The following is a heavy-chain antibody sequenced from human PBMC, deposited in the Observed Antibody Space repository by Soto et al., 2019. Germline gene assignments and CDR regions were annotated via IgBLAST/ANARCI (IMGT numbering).Heavy chain of an antibody. V-gene: IGHV3-7*05. Sequence: EVQVVECGGGLVQPGGSLRVSCAASELTFSSFWVSWVRQAPGKGLEWVADINEDGTEKYYADAVKGRFTISRDNAKNSLYLQMNNLRAGDTAVYFCAKSPMVRTFHYGMDVWGQGTTVTVSS. CDR3: AKSPMVRTFHYGMDV. CDR1: ELTFSSFW. CDR2: INEDGTEK. J-gene: IGHJ6*02. D-gene: IGHD2-8*01.